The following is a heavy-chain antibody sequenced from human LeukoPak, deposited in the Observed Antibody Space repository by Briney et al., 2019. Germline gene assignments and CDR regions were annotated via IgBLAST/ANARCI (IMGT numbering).Heavy chain of an antibody. CDR2: ISYDGSNK. CDR3: ARAGSDVVSALNWFDP. V-gene: IGHV3-30*04. J-gene: IGHJ5*02. Sequence: TVGSLRLSCAASGFTFSTYPMHWVRQAPGKGLEWVASISYDGSNKYYADSVKGRFSISRDNSKNTLFLQMNSLRTEDTAVYYCARAGSDVVSALNWFDPWGQGTLVTVSS. D-gene: IGHD2-2*01. CDR1: GFTFSTYP.